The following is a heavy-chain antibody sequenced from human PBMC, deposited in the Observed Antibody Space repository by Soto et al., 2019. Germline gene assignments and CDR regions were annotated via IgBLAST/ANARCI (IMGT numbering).Heavy chain of an antibody. CDR3: AKGVQQQLRFYYYYYMDV. CDR1: GFTFDDYA. J-gene: IGHJ6*03. CDR2: ISWNSGSI. V-gene: IGHV3-9*01. D-gene: IGHD6-13*01. Sequence: EVQLVESGGGLVQPGRSLRLSCAASGFTFDDYAMHWVRQAPGKGLEWVSGISWNSGSIGYADSVKGRFTIYRDNAKNSLYLQMNSLRAEDTALYYCAKGVQQQLRFYYYYYMDVWGKGTTVTVSS.